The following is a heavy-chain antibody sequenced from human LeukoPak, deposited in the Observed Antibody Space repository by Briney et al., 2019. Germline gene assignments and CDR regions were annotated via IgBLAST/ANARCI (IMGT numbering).Heavy chain of an antibody. V-gene: IGHV3-23*01. D-gene: IGHD6-19*01. J-gene: IGHJ4*02. CDR2: ISGSGDST. Sequence: PGGSLRLSCAASGFTFSSYSMNWVRQAPGKGLEWVSAISGSGDSTYYADSVKGRFTISRDNSKNTLYLQMNSQRAEDTAVYYCAKDRSGWYGVQSDYWGQGTLVTVSS. CDR3: AKDRSGWYGVQSDY. CDR1: GFTFSSYS.